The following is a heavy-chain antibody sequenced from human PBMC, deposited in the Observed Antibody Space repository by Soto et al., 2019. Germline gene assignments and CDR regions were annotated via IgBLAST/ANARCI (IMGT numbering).Heavy chain of an antibody. V-gene: IGHV3-33*01. CDR2: IWYDGSNK. CDR1: GFTFSSYG. J-gene: IGHJ3*02. CDR3: LSGLYYDSSGYYYNYAFDI. D-gene: IGHD3-22*01. Sequence: GGSLRLSCAASGFTFSSYGIHWVRQAPGKGLEWVAVIWYDGSNKYYADSVKGRFTISRDNSKNTLYLQMNSLRAEDTAVYYCLSGLYYDSSGYYYNYAFDIWGQGTMVTVSS.